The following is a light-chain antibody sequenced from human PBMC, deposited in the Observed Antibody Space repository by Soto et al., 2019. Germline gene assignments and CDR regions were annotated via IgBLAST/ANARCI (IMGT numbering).Light chain of an antibody. CDR2: WAS. Sequence: DIVMTQSPDSLAVSLGERATINCKSSQSVLYSSKNKSYLAWYQQKSGQAPKLLIYWASTRESGVPDRFSGSGSGTDFTLTISSLQAEDAAVYYCQQYYRSSWTFGQGTRLEI. J-gene: IGKJ5*01. CDR1: QSVLYSSKNKSY. V-gene: IGKV4-1*01. CDR3: QQYYRSSWT.